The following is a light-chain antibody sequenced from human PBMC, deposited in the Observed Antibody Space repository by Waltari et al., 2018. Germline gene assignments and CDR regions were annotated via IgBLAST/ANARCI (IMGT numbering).Light chain of an antibody. J-gene: IGKJ4*01. Sequence: EIVMTQSPATLSVSPGERATLSCRASQSISSNLAWYQQKPGQAPRLLIYAASTRATGSPARCSGSGSGTEFTLTISSLQSEDFAAYYCQQYNHWPPLTFGGGTKVEIK. CDR2: AAS. CDR3: QQYNHWPPLT. CDR1: QSISSN. V-gene: IGKV3-15*01.